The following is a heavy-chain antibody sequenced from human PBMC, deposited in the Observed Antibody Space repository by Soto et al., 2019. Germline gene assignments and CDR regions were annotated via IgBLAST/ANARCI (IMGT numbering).Heavy chain of an antibody. J-gene: IGHJ4*02. CDR1: GYSINSDYY. CDR3: AKKGYYPSGKINLFDS. CDR2: VDHSGRT. D-gene: IGHD3-10*01. V-gene: IGHV4-38-2*01. Sequence: SETLSLTCAVSGYSINSDYYWGWIRQPPGRGLEWIGSVDHSGRTYYSPSLRSRLTIFIDTSKNQFSLRLTSVTAADTAMYFCAKKGYYPSGKINLFDSWGPGTLVTVSS.